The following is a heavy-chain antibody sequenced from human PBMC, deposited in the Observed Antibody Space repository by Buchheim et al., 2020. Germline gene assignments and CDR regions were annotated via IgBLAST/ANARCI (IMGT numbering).Heavy chain of an antibody. CDR3: ARERWFSDLRKYYFDY. Sequence: QVQLQQWGAGLLKPSETLSLTCAVYGGSFSGYYWSWIRQPPGKGLEWIGEINHSGRTKYNPSLKSRVTISVDKYKNQFSLKLSSVTAADTAVYYCARERWFSDLRKYYFDYWGQGTL. CDR1: GGSFSGYY. V-gene: IGHV4-34*01. D-gene: IGHD5-18*01. J-gene: IGHJ4*02. CDR2: INHSGRT.